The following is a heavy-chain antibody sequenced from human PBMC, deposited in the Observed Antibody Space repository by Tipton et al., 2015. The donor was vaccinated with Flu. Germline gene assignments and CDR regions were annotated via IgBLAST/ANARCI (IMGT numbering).Heavy chain of an antibody. V-gene: IGHV5-51*03. CDR3: VRPQVSYGIPGDDSLDD. J-gene: IGHJ4*02. D-gene: IGHD3-16*01. CDR2: ISPGDSHG. CDR1: GYILSSDW. Sequence: VQLVQSGAEVTKPGKSLKISCKGSGYILSSDWIGWVRQMPGKGLEWMGAISPGDSHGTYSPPFQGQVTISVDKSSNTDYLQWSSLKGSDNAMYYCVRPQVSYGIPGDDSLDDWGQGTLVTVSS.